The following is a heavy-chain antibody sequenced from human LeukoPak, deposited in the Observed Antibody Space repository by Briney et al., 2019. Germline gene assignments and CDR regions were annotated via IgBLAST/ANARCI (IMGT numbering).Heavy chain of an antibody. CDR2: IRYDGSNK. CDR1: GFTFSSYG. D-gene: IGHD3-22*01. V-gene: IGHV3-30*02. CDR3: ARDIYYDSSGYYGSVY. Sequence: GGSLRLSCAASGFTFSSYGTHWVRQAPGKGLEWVAFIRYDGSNKYYADSVKGRFTISRDNSKNTLYLQMNSLRAEDTAVYYCARDIYYDSSGYYGSVYWGQGTLVTVSS. J-gene: IGHJ4*02.